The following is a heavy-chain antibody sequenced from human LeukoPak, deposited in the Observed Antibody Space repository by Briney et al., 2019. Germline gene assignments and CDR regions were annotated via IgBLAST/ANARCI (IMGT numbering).Heavy chain of an antibody. CDR2: INPSGGST. CDR3: AREKPPFYSSIRGAFDI. J-gene: IGHJ3*02. V-gene: IGHV1-46*01. CDR1: GYTFTSYY. Sequence: ASVKVSCKASGYTFTSYYMHWVRQAPGQGLEWMGIINPSGGSTTYAQKFQGRVTMTRDTSTSTVYMELSSLRAEDTAVYYCAREKPPFYSSIRGAFDIWGQGTMVTVSS. D-gene: IGHD6-13*01.